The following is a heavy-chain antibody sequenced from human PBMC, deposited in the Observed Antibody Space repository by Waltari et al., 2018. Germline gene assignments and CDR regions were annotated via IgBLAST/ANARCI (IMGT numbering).Heavy chain of an antibody. D-gene: IGHD2-15*01. V-gene: IGHV3-23*01. CDR1: GFSFSTFE. CDR2: ISEDRQRI. CDR3: VKGGWLDD. Sequence: EVRLWESGGGVTYVGGSLRLSCAAYGFSFSTFEMTWARQVPGKGVEWVAFISEDRQRILYATSVRGRFAVSRDNSKNLIFLHMTNLRVDDTATYFCVKGGWLDDWGQGSLVTVSS. J-gene: IGHJ4*02.